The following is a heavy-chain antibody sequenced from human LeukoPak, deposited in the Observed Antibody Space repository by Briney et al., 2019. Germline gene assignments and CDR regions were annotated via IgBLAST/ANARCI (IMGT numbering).Heavy chain of an antibody. CDR1: GYSFTSYW. V-gene: IGHV5-51*01. CDR3: ARRSVMEWELFDY. Sequence: GESLKISCKGSGYSFTSYWIGWVRQMPGKGLEWMGIIYPGDSDTGYSPSFQGQVTISADKSISTAYLQWSSLKASDTAMYYCARRSVMEWELFDYWGQGTLVTVSS. J-gene: IGHJ4*02. D-gene: IGHD1-26*01. CDR2: IYPGDSDT.